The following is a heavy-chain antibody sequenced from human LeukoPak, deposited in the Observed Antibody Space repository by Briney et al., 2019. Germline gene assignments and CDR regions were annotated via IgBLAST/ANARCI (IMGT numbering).Heavy chain of an antibody. CDR3: ATAYGRLVATISPLDY. D-gene: IGHD5-12*01. V-gene: IGHV1-18*01. CDR2: ISAYNGNT. Sequence: ASVKVSCKASGYTFTSYGISWVRHAPGQGLEWMGWISAYNGNTNYAQKFQGRVTMTEDTSTDTAYMELSSLRSEDTAVYYCATAYGRLVATISPLDYWGQGTLVTVSS. CDR1: GYTFTSYG. J-gene: IGHJ4*02.